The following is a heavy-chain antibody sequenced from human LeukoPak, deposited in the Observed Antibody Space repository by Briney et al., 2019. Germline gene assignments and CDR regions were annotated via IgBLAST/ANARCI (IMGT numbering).Heavy chain of an antibody. D-gene: IGHD3-10*01. V-gene: IGHV3-23*01. J-gene: IGHJ6*03. Sequence: PGGSLRLSCAASGFTFTGYAMSWVRQVPGKGLEWVSAISGSGGSTYYADSVKGRFTISRDNSKNTLYLQMNSLRAEDTAVYYCAKDRQGFGFGERLDYYYMDVWGKGTTVTVSS. CDR1: GFTFTGYA. CDR2: ISGSGGST. CDR3: AKDRQGFGFGERLDYYYMDV.